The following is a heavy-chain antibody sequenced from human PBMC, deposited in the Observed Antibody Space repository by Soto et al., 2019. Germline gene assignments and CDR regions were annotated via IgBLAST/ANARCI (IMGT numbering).Heavy chain of an antibody. D-gene: IGHD6-13*01. CDR3: ARDVWIAAAGYYYGMDV. Sequence: PSETLSLTCAVSGGSIISSNCLIVFRHPPGKGLEWIGEIYHSGSTNYNPSLKSRVTISVDKSKNQFSLKLSSVTAADTAVYYCARDVWIAAAGYYYGMDVWGQGTTVTVSS. V-gene: IGHV4-4*02. CDR1: GGSIISSNC. J-gene: IGHJ6*02. CDR2: IYHSGST.